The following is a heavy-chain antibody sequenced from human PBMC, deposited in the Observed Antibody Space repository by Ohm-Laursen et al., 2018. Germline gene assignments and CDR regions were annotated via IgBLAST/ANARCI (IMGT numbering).Heavy chain of an antibody. V-gene: IGHV4-59*01. Sequence: GTLSLTCTVSGGSINTYYWSWVRQPPGKGLEWIGYIYDSGSTNYNPSLKSRVTISVDTSKNQFSLKLTSVTAADTAVYYCARVAYYFDYWGQGTLVTVSS. J-gene: IGHJ4*02. CDR2: IYDSGST. CDR3: ARVAYYFDY. CDR1: GGSINTYY.